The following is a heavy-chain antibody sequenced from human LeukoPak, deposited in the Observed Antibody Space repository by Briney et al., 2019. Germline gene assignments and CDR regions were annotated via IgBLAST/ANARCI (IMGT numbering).Heavy chain of an antibody. CDR2: ISSSSSYI. CDR3: ARQGVGATVSFDY. J-gene: IGHJ4*02. V-gene: IGHV3-21*01. Sequence: GGSLGLSLAASGLTFSSYSMNGVGKAPGKGLDWVSSISSSSSYIYYADSVKGRFTISRDNAKNSLYLQMNSLRAEDTAVYYCARQGVGATVSFDYWGQGTLVTVSS. CDR1: GLTFSSYS. D-gene: IGHD1-26*01.